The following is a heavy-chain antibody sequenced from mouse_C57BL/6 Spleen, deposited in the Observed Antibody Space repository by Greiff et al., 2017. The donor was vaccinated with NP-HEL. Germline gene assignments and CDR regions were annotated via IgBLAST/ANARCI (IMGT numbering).Heavy chain of an antibody. CDR1: GFTFSNYW. D-gene: IGHD1-1*01. J-gene: IGHJ1*03. CDR2: IRLKSDNYAT. Sequence: EVKLVESGGGLVQPGGSMKLSCVASGFTFSNYWMNWVRQSPEKGLEWVAQIRLKSDNYATHYAESVKGRFTISRDDSKSSVYLQMNNLRAEDTGIYYCTSSNYGYFDVWGTGTTVTVSS. CDR3: TSSNYGYFDV. V-gene: IGHV6-3*01.